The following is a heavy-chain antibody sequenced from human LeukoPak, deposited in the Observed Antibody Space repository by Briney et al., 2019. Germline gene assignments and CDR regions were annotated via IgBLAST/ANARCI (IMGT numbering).Heavy chain of an antibody. Sequence: GGSLRLSCAASGFTFSSYAMSWVRQAPGKGLEWVSAISGSGGSTYYADSVKGRFTISRDNSKNTLYLQMNSLRAEDTAVYYCAKHYYDSGGYYAAPGYWGQGTLVTVSS. CDR1: GFTFSSYA. J-gene: IGHJ4*02. V-gene: IGHV3-23*01. CDR2: ISGSGGST. D-gene: IGHD3-22*01. CDR3: AKHYYDSGGYYAAPGY.